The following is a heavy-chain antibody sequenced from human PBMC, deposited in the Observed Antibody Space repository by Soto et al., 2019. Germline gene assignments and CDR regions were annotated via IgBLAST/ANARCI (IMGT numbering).Heavy chain of an antibody. J-gene: IGHJ4*02. CDR2: IGTAGDT. V-gene: IGHV3-13*01. CDR3: ARGRLISLYYFDY. D-gene: IGHD2-15*01. CDR1: GFTFSKDY. Sequence: GSPRLSFAASGFTFSKDYMHCVRHVTGKGLEWVSTIGTAGDTYYPGSVKGRFTISRENAKNSLYLQMNSLRAEDTAVYYCARGRLISLYYFDYWGQGTLVTVSS.